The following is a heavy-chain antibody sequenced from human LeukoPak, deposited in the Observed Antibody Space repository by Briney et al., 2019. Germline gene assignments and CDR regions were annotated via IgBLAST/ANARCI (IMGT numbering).Heavy chain of an antibody. CDR1: GGSISYFY. CDR2: IYTSGST. V-gene: IGHV4-4*07. CDR3: ARVRGSSGSYEYYHYMDV. D-gene: IGHD1-26*01. Sequence: SETLSLTCTVSGGSISYFYWSWIRQPAGKGLEWIGRIYTSGSTNYNPSLKSRVTMSVDTSKKQFSLKLSSVTAADTAVYYCARVRGSSGSYEYYHYMDVWGKGTTVTVSS. J-gene: IGHJ6*03.